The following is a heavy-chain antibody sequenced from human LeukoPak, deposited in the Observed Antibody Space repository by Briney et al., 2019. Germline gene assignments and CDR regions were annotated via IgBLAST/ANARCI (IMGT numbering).Heavy chain of an antibody. Sequence: SGGSLRLSCAASGFTFSSYAMTWVRQAPGKELEWVSSISNGGDYTYYVDSVKGRFTISRDNSKNTLYLQMNSLRVEDTAVYFWAKGRGGDFWSGSAYFDWGQGTLVTVSS. CDR2: ISNGGDYT. V-gene: IGHV3-23*01. CDR3: AKGRGGDFWSGSAYFD. J-gene: IGHJ4*02. D-gene: IGHD3-3*01. CDR1: GFTFSSYA.